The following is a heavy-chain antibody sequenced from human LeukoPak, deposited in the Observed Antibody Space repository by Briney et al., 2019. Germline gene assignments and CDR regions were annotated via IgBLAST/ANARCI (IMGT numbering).Heavy chain of an antibody. V-gene: IGHV3-30-3*01. J-gene: IGHJ3*02. CDR2: ISYDGSNK. CDR1: GFTFSSYA. Sequence: GGSLRLSCAASGFTFSSYAMHWVRQAPGKGLEWVAVISYDGSNKYYADSVKGRFTISRDNAKNTLYLQMNSLRAEDTAVYYCASLVGPYAFDIWGQGTMVTVSS. D-gene: IGHD1-26*01. CDR3: ASLVGPYAFDI.